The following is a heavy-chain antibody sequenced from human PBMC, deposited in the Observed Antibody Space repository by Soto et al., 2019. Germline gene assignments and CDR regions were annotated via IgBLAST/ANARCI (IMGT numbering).Heavy chain of an antibody. CDR3: ARQTITMVRTSRYYYYGMDV. Sequence: SPTLPLTCTVSGGSISSSSYYLDWISQPPGKGLEWIGSIYSSGSTYYNPSLKSRVTISVDTSKNQFSLKLSSVTAADTAVYYCARQTITMVRTSRYYYYGMDVWGQGTTVT. D-gene: IGHD3-10*01. V-gene: IGHV4-39*01. CDR1: GGSISSSSYY. J-gene: IGHJ6*02. CDR2: IYSSGST.